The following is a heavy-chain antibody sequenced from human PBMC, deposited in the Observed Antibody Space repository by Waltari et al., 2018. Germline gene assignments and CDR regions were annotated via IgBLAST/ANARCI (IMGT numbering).Heavy chain of an antibody. V-gene: IGHV4-31*03. CDR2: IYYSGST. CDR3: ARKDRYGEEFDY. Sequence: QVQLQESGPGLVKPSQTLSLTCTVSGGSISSGGYYWSWSRQHPGKGLEWIGYIYYSGSTYYNPSLKSRVTISVDTSKNQFSLKLSSVTAADTAVYYCARKDRYGEEFDYWGQGTLVTVSS. D-gene: IGHD4-17*01. J-gene: IGHJ4*02. CDR1: GGSISSGGYY.